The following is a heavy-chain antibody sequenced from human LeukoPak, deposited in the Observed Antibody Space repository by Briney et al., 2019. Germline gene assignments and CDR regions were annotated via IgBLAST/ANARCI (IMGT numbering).Heavy chain of an antibody. Sequence: SETLSLTCTVSGGSISSYYWSWIRQPPGKGLEWIGYIYYSGSTNYYPSLKSRVTISVDTSKNQFSLKLSSVTAADTAVYYCARTTTMVRGVITDFDYWGQGTLVTVSS. D-gene: IGHD3-10*01. CDR1: GGSISSYY. V-gene: IGHV4-59*01. J-gene: IGHJ4*02. CDR3: ARTTTMVRGVITDFDY. CDR2: IYYSGST.